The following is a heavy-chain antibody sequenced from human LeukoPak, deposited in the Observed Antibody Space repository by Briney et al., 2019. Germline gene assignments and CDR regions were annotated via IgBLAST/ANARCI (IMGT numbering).Heavy chain of an antibody. CDR2: IYYSGST. CDR1: GGSMSNDY. CDR3: ARRTRGLDY. V-gene: IGHV4-59*08. Sequence: SGTLSLTCTVSGGSMSNDYWTWIRQPPGQGLEWIGYIYYSGSTYYNPSLKSRVTISLDTSKNQFSLKLSSVAAADTAVYYCARRTRGLDYWGQGTLDTVSS. D-gene: IGHD3-10*01. J-gene: IGHJ4*02.